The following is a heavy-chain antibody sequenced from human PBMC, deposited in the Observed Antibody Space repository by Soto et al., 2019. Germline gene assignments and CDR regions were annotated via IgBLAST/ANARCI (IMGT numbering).Heavy chain of an antibody. Sequence: QVQLVQSGAEVKKPGSSVKVSCKASGGTFSSYAISWVRQAPGQGLEWMGGIIPIFGTANYAQKFQGRVTITADKSTSTAYMELSSLRSADTAVYYCARATSYRSGWYGWFDPWGQGTLVTVSS. CDR1: GGTFSSYA. CDR3: ARATSYRSGWYGWFDP. V-gene: IGHV1-69*06. J-gene: IGHJ5*02. D-gene: IGHD6-19*01. CDR2: IIPIFGTA.